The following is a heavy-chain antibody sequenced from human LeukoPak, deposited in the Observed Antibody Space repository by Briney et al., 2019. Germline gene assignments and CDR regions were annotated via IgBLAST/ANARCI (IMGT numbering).Heavy chain of an antibody. Sequence: ASVKVSCKASGYTFTSYSMHWVRQAPGQGLEWMGIINPSGGSKNYAQKFQGRLTLTRDTSTSTVFMELSSLTSEDTAVYYCAIGVATSNFDYWGQGALVTVSS. CDR2: INPSGGSK. CDR3: AIGVATSNFDY. V-gene: IGHV1-46*01. CDR1: GYTFTSYS. J-gene: IGHJ4*02. D-gene: IGHD5-12*01.